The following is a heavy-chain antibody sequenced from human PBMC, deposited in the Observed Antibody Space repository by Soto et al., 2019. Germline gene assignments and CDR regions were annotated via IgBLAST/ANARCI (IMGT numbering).Heavy chain of an antibody. CDR1: GFTFSSYG. V-gene: IGHV3-30*18. D-gene: IGHD1-1*01. J-gene: IGHJ6*03. Sequence: QVQLVESGGGVVQPGRSLRLSCAASGFTFSSYGMHWVRQAPGKGLEWVAVISYDGSNKYYADSVKGRFTISRDNPKNTLNLQMNSLRAEDTAVYYCAKGLQPYYYYYYMPVWGKGTTVTVSS. CDR2: ISYDGSNK. CDR3: AKGLQPYYYYYYMPV.